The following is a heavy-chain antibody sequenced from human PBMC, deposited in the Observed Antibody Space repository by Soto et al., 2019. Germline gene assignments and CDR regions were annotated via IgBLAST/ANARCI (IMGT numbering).Heavy chain of an antibody. J-gene: IGHJ4*02. CDR2: ISGSGGST. CDR1: GFTFSSYA. CDR3: AKEPSMITFGGVIGYFDY. V-gene: IGHV3-23*01. Sequence: GGSLRLSCAASGFTFSSYAMSWVRQAPGKGLEWVSAISGSGGSTYYADSVKGRFTISRDNSKNTLYLQMNSLRAEDTAVYYCAKEPSMITFGGVIGYFDYWGQGTLVTVSS. D-gene: IGHD3-16*01.